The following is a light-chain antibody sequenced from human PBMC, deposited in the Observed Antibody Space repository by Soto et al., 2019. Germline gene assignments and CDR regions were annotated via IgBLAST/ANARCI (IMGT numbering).Light chain of an antibody. CDR3: LQDYNYPWT. V-gene: IGKV1-6*01. J-gene: IGKJ1*01. CDR2: AAS. Sequence: AIQMTQSPASLSASLGDRVTITCRASQDIRNELGWYQQRPGKAPKLLIYAASTLQSGVPSRFSASGSGTDFTLTISSLQPEDFAVYYCLQDYNYPWTFGPGTKVDIK. CDR1: QDIRNE.